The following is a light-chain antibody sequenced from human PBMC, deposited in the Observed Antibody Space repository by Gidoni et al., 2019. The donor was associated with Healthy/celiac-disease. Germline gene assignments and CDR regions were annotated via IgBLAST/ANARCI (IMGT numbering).Light chain of an antibody. CDR2: DAS. CDR1: QDISNY. CDR3: QQYDNVPLT. V-gene: IGKV1-33*01. J-gene: IGKJ4*01. Sequence: LQLTHSPSSLSASVGDRVTITCQASQDISNYLNWYQQKPGKDPKLLIYDASNLETGVPSRFSGSGSGTEFTFTISRLQPEDIAKYYCQQYDNVPLTFGGGTKVEIK.